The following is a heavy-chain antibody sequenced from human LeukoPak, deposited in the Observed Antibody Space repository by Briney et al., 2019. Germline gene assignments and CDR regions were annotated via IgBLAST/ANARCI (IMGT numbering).Heavy chain of an antibody. CDR1: GYTFSSYG. J-gene: IGHJ5*02. Sequence: GASVKVSCKAYGYTFSSYGISWVRQAPGQGLEWMGWINPNSGGTNYAQRFQGRVTMTRDTSISTAYMELSRLRSDDTAVYYCARDYLGWELRGWFDPWGQGTLVTVSS. V-gene: IGHV1-2*02. D-gene: IGHD1-26*01. CDR2: INPNSGGT. CDR3: ARDYLGWELRGWFDP.